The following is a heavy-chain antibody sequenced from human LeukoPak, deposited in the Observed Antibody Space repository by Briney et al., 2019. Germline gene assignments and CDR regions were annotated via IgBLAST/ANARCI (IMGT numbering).Heavy chain of an antibody. J-gene: IGHJ5*02. Sequence: PSETLSLTCAVYGGSFSGYYWSWIRQPPGKGLEWIGEINHSGSTNYNPSLKSRVTISVDTSKNQLSLKLSSVTAADTAVYYCARAAAGTGYNWFDPWGQGTLVTVSS. D-gene: IGHD6-13*01. CDR2: INHSGST. V-gene: IGHV4-34*01. CDR3: ARAAAGTGYNWFDP. CDR1: GGSFSGYY.